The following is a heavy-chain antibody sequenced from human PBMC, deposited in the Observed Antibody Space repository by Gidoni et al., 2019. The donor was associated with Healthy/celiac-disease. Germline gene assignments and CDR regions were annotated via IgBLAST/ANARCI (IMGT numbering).Heavy chain of an antibody. CDR2: INHSGST. CDR3: ARTGGSGSYYSLFDY. Sequence: QVQLLQWGAGLLKHSETLSLTCAAYGGSFSGYYWSWIRQPPGKGLEWIGEINHSGSTNYNPSLKSRVTISVDTSTNRFSLKLSSVTAADTAVYYCARTGGSGSYYSLFDYWGQGTLVTVSS. CDR1: GGSFSGYY. V-gene: IGHV4-34*01. D-gene: IGHD3-10*01. J-gene: IGHJ4*02.